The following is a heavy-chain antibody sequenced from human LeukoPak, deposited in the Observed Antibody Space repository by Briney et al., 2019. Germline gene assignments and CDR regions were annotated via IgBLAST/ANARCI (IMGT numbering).Heavy chain of an antibody. CDR2: MSAYNGNT. J-gene: IGHJ4*02. Sequence: ASVNVSCKPSGYTFTSYAISWVRPTPRQRLERMGWMSAYNGNTNYAQKVQGRVTITTDTSTSTPYMQLRSLRSDDTAVYYCARGKIAVAVQDYWGQGTLVTVSS. CDR3: ARGKIAVAVQDY. CDR1: GYTFTSYA. D-gene: IGHD6-19*01. V-gene: IGHV1-18*01.